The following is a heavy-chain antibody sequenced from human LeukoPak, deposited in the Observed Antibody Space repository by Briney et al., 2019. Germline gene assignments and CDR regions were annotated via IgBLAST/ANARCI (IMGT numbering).Heavy chain of an antibody. CDR2: IYPGDSDT. D-gene: IGHD6-13*01. CDR1: GYSFTSHW. CDR3: ARRAGYSSSWYYFDY. V-gene: IGHV5-51*01. Sequence: GESLKISCKGSGYSFTSHWIAWVRQMPGKGLEWMGIIYPGDSDTRYSPSFQGQVTTSADKSISTAYVQWSSLKASDTAMYYCARRAGYSSSWYYFDYWGQGTLATVSS. J-gene: IGHJ4*02.